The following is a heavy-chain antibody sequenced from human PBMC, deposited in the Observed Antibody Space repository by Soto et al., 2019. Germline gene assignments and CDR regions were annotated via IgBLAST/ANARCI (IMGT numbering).Heavy chain of an antibody. J-gene: IGHJ5*02. CDR1: GFTVSSNY. CDR3: AREGATEGALNWFDP. V-gene: IGHV3-53*01. D-gene: IGHD1-26*01. Sequence: GGSLRLSCAASGFTVSSNYMSWVRQAPGKGLEWVSVIYSGGSTYYADSVKGRFTISRDNSKNTLYLQMNSLRAEDTAVYYCAREGATEGALNWFDPWGQGTLVTVSS. CDR2: IYSGGST.